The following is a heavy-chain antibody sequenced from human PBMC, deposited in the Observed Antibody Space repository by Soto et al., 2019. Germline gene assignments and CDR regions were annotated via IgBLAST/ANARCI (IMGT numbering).Heavy chain of an antibody. CDR2: IPYDGSNK. D-gene: IGHD4-17*01. Sequence: PGGSLRLSCAASGFTFSSYGMHWVRQAPGKGLEWVAVIPYDGSNKYYADSVKGRFTISRHNSKNTLYLQMNSLRAEDTAVYYCARDFRPPYGLRYFDYWGQGT. CDR1: GFTFSSYG. J-gene: IGHJ4*02. CDR3: ARDFRPPYGLRYFDY. V-gene: IGHV3-30*03.